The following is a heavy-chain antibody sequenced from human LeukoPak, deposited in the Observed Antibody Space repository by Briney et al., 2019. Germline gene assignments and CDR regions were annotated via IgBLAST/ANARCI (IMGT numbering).Heavy chain of an antibody. V-gene: IGHV3-23*01. D-gene: IGHD6-13*01. Sequence: GGSLILSCAASGFTFSSYAVTWVRQAPGKGLEWVSGITGSGDTTFYADSVKGRFIISRDNSKNTLYLQMHSLRAEDTAVYYCVKDYATIAAAANPLFDYWGQGALVTVSS. CDR1: GFTFSSYA. J-gene: IGHJ4*02. CDR3: VKDYATIAAAANPLFDY. CDR2: ITGSGDTT.